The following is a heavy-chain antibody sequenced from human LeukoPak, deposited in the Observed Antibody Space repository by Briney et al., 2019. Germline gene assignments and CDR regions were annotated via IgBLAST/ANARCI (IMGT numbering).Heavy chain of an antibody. V-gene: IGHV3-7*03. Sequence: PGGSLRLSCAASGFTFSSYAMHWVRQAPGKGLEWVANIKQDGSEKYYVDSVKGRFTISRDNAKNSLYLQMNSLRAEDTAVYYCARASIWFGSLTFDYWGQGTLVTVSS. CDR1: GFTFSSYA. J-gene: IGHJ4*02. D-gene: IGHD3-10*01. CDR2: IKQDGSEK. CDR3: ARASIWFGSLTFDY.